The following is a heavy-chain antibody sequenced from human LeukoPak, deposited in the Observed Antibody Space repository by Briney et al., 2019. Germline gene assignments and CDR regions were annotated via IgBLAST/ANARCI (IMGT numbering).Heavy chain of an antibody. J-gene: IGHJ6*02. CDR2: ITGSGGTT. CDR1: GFTFSSHA. V-gene: IGHV3-23*01. D-gene: IGHD3-16*02. Sequence: GGSLRLSCTASGFTFSSHALSWVRQVPGRGPEWVSAITGSGGTTYYADSVKGRFTISRDNFKNTLYLQMNSLRAEDTAVYYCAKRSYRPSYYYYYGMDVWGQGTTVTVSS. CDR3: AKRSYRPSYYYYYGMDV.